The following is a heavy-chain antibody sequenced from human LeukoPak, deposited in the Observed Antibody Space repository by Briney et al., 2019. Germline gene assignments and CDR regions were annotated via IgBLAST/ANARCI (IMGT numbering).Heavy chain of an antibody. V-gene: IGHV3-7*01. D-gene: IGHD5-24*01. Sequence: GGSLRLSCTASGFTLSSYWMTWVRQAPGKGLEWVADIKQDGSEKNYVDSVKGRFTISRDNAKNSLYLQMNSLRVEDTAVYYCARSRWHQSEFDCWGQGILVTVSS. CDR3: ARSRWHQSEFDC. CDR1: GFTLSSYW. CDR2: IKQDGSEK. J-gene: IGHJ4*02.